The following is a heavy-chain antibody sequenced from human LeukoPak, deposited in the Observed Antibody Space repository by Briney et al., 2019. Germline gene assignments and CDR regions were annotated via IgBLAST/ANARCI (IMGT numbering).Heavy chain of an antibody. D-gene: IGHD3-22*01. CDR3: ARMGQDSSGFYRVFDY. Sequence: PSETLSLTCTVSGGSISGYYWSWIRQPAGKELGWIGRIYTSGSTEYNPSLKSRVTMSVDTSKNHFSLKLNSVTAADTALYYCARMGQDSSGFYRVFDYWGQGTLVTVSS. V-gene: IGHV4-4*07. CDR2: IYTSGST. CDR1: GGSISGYY. J-gene: IGHJ4*02.